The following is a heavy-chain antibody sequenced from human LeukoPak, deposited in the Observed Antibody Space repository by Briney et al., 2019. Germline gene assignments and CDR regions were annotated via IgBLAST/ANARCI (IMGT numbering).Heavy chain of an antibody. V-gene: IGHV1-46*03. CDR2: INPSGGST. D-gene: IGHD3-22*01. CDR3: ARPRSYDSSGYYFHYFDY. CDR1: GYTFTSYY. Sequence: ASVKVSCKASGYTFTSYYMHWVRQAPGQGLEWMGIINPSGGSTSYAQKLQGRVTMTRDTSTSTVYMELSSLRSEDTAVYYCARPRSYDSSGYYFHYFDYWGQGTLVTVSS. J-gene: IGHJ4*02.